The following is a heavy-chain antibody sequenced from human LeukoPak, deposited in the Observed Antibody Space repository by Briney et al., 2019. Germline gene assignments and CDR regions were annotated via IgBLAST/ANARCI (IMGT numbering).Heavy chain of an antibody. D-gene: IGHD2-15*01. Sequence: GGSLRLSCAASGFTFSSYAMSWVRQAPGEGLEWVSAISGSGGSTYYADSVKGRFTISRDNSKNTLYLQMNSLRAEDTAVYYCAKDKAAHRRYNWFDPWGQGTLVTVSS. V-gene: IGHV3-23*01. CDR3: AKDKAAHRRYNWFDP. CDR2: ISGSGGST. CDR1: GFTFSSYA. J-gene: IGHJ5*02.